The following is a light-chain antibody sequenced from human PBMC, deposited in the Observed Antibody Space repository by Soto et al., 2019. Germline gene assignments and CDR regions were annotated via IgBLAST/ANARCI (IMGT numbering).Light chain of an antibody. Sequence: EIVMTQSPATLSVSPGARATLSCRASQSVSTNLAWYQQRPGQPPRVLIYGASTRATVIPARFSGSGYGTDFPLPISSRRSEDFLVYSCQQNNTWPVTFGLGPKWISN. CDR2: GAS. V-gene: IGKV3-15*01. CDR3: QQNNTWPVT. J-gene: IGKJ3*01. CDR1: QSVSTN.